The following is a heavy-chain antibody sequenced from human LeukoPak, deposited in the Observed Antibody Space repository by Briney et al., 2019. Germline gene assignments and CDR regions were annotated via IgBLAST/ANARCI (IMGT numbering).Heavy chain of an antibody. J-gene: IGHJ5*02. D-gene: IGHD3-9*01. Sequence: SETLSLSCTVSGGSISSYYWSWIRQPPGKGLEWIGYIYTSGSTNYNPSLGSRVTITVDTYKNQYSLKLNSVTAADTAVYYCVRHAEPGILTGGWFGPWGQGTLVTVSS. CDR2: IYTSGST. CDR1: GGSISSYY. CDR3: VRHAEPGILTGGWFGP. V-gene: IGHV4-4*09.